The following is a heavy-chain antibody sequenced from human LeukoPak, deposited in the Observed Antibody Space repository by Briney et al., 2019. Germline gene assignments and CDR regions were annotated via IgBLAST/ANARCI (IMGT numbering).Heavy chain of an antibody. J-gene: IGHJ4*02. CDR3: ARVGGSSTLFDY. CDR1: GGSISSGSYY. CDR2: IYTSGST. D-gene: IGHD6-13*01. V-gene: IGHV4-61*02. Sequence: SSQTLSLTCTVSGGSISSGSYYWSWIRQPAGKGLEWIGRIYTSGSTNYNPSLKSRVTISLDTPKNQFSLKLSSVTAADTAVYYCARVGGSSTLFDYWGQGTLVTVSS.